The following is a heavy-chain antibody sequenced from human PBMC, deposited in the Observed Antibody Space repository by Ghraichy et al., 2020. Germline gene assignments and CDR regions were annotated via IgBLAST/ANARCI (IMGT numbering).Heavy chain of an antibody. CDR3: ARDPGIVVVPAAMTDYYFDY. D-gene: IGHD2-2*01. CDR2: ISYDGSNK. Sequence: GGSLRLSCAASGFTFSSYAMHWVRQAPGKGLEWVAVISYDGSNKYYADSVKGRFTISRDNSKNTLYLQMNSLRAEDTAVYYCARDPGIVVVPAAMTDYYFDYWGQGTLVTVSS. V-gene: IGHV3-30-3*01. CDR1: GFTFSSYA. J-gene: IGHJ4*02.